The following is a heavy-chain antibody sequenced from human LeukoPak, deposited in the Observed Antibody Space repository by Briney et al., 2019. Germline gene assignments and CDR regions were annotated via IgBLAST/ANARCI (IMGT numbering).Heavy chain of an antibody. CDR3: ARDGDLDIAVAGTGHFQH. CDR1: RGIFSSYA. D-gene: IGHD6-19*01. V-gene: IGHV1-69*06. Sequence: ASVKVSCKASRGIFSSYAISWVRQAPGQGLEWMGGIIPIFGTANYAQKFQGRVTITADKSTNTEYMELSSLRSEDTAVYYCARDGDLDIAVAGTGHFQHWGKGTLVTVAS. J-gene: IGHJ1*01. CDR2: IIPIFGTA.